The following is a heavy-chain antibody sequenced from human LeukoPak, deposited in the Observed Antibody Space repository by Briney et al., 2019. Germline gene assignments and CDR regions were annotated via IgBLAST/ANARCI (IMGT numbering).Heavy chain of an antibody. J-gene: IGHJ6*03. Sequence: SETLSLTCAVYGGSFSGYYWSWIRQPPGKGLEWIGEINHSGSTNYNPSLNGRVSISRDTTKNLSSLRLRSVTAADMAVYFCARGRVSSSTWYSTYYYYFYMDLWGKGTTVTVSS. V-gene: IGHV4-34*01. D-gene: IGHD6-13*01. CDR1: GGSFSGYY. CDR3: ARGRVSSSTWYSTYYYYFYMDL. CDR2: INHSGST.